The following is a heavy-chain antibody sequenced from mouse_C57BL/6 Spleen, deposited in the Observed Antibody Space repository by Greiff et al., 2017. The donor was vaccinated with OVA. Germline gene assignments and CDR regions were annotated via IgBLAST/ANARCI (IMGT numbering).Heavy chain of an antibody. D-gene: IGHD1-1*02. CDR3: ASGDTMGYFDV. CDR1: GYTFTSYW. CDR2: IDPSDSET. V-gene: IGHV1-52*01. J-gene: IGHJ1*03. Sequence: VQLQQPGAELVRPGSSVKLSCKASGYTFTSYWMHWVKQRPIQGLEWIGNIDPSDSETHYNQKFKDKATLTVDKSSSTANMQLSSLTSEDSAVYYCASGDTMGYFDVWGTGTTVTVSS.